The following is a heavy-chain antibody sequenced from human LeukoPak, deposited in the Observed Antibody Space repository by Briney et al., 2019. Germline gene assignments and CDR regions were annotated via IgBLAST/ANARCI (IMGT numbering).Heavy chain of an antibody. CDR3: ARVGGGYYDSNYDY. Sequence: GGSLRLSCAASGFTFSSYSLNWVRQAPGKGLEWVSSISSSSSYIYYADSVKGRFTISRDNAKNSLYLQMNSLRAEDTAVYYCARVGGGYYDSNYDYWGQGTLVTVSS. J-gene: IGHJ4*02. CDR2: ISSSSSYI. D-gene: IGHD3-22*01. CDR1: GFTFSSYS. V-gene: IGHV3-21*01.